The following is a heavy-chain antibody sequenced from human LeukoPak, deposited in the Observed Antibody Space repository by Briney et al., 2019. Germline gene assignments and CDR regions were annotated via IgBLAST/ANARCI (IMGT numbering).Heavy chain of an antibody. CDR1: GGSISSYY. D-gene: IGHD3-16*01. J-gene: IGHJ5*02. CDR2: IYYSGST. V-gene: IGHV4-59*01. Sequence: PSEALSLTCTVSGGSISSYYWSWIRQPPGKGLEWIGYIYYSGSTNYNPSLKSRVTISVDTSKNQFSLKLSSVTAADTAVYYCARDVGDWFDPWGQGTLVTVSS. CDR3: ARDVGDWFDP.